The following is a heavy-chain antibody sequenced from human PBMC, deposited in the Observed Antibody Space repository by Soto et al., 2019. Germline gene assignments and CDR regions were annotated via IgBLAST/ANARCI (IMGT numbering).Heavy chain of an antibody. D-gene: IGHD3-10*01. Sequence: GASVKVSCKASGYTFTSYYMHWVRQAPGQGLEWMGIINPSGGSTSYAQKFQGRVTMTRDTSTSTVYMELSSLRSEDTAVYYCARPTYKPSGKSRVTIAVETSKNQFSLKLSAVTAADTAVYYCARVRTTTYYDILTGYYKDYVDWFDPWGQGTLVTVSS. J-gene: IGHJ5*02. CDR3: ARPTYKPSGKSRVTIAVETSKNQFSLKLSAVTAADTAVYYCARVRTTTYYDILTGYYKDYVDWFDP. CDR2: INPSGGST. CDR1: GYTFTSYY. V-gene: IGHV1-46*01.